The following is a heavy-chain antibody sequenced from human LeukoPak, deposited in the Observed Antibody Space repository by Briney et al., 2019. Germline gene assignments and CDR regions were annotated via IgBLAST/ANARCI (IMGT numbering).Heavy chain of an antibody. D-gene: IGHD2-2*01. V-gene: IGHV5-51*01. J-gene: IGHJ5*02. CDR1: GYSFTSYW. CDR2: IYPGDSGT. CDR3: ARRGPTYQAWFDP. Sequence: GESLKISCKGSGYSFTSYWIGWVRQMPGKGLEWMGIIYPGDSGTRYSPSFQGQVTISADKSISTAYLQWSSLKASDTAMYYCARRGPTYQAWFDPWGQGTLVTVSS.